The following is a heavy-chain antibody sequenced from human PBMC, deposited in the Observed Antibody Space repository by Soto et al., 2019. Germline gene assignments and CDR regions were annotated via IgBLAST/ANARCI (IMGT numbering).Heavy chain of an antibody. CDR1: GGAFIGYY. D-gene: IGHD6-13*01. CDR3: ARRIAAARQINWFDP. V-gene: IGHV4-34*01. CDR2: INHSGST. J-gene: IGHJ5*02. Sequence: SETLSLTCAVYGGAFIGYYCSWIRHPPGKWLEWIGEINHSGSTNYNPSLKSRVTISVDTSKNQFSLKLSSVTAADTAVYYCARRIAAARQINWFDPWGQGTLVTVSS.